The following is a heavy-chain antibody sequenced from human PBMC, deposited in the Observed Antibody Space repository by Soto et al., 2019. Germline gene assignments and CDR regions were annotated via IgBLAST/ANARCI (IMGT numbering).Heavy chain of an antibody. CDR3: ARAETAMVHFDS. J-gene: IGHJ4*02. Sequence: QVQLQESGPGLVKPSQTLSLTCTVSGGSISTGDYYWSWIRQPPGKGLEWIGYIHYSGSTYYNPSLKSRXXIXVAXSTNQFSLKLNSVTAADTAVYYCARAETAMVHFDSWGQGTLVTVSS. CDR1: GGSISTGDYY. D-gene: IGHD5-18*01. V-gene: IGHV4-30-4*01. CDR2: IHYSGST.